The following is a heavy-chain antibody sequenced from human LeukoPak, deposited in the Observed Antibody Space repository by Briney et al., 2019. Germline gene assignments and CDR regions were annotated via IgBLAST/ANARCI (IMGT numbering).Heavy chain of an antibody. CDR3: AREGYCSGGSCYSRRDWFDP. CDR1: GGSISSGSYY. Sequence: SQTLSLTCTVSGGSISSGSYYWSWIRQPAGKGREWIGRIYTSGSTNYNPSLKSRVTISVDTSKNQFSLKLSSVTAADTAVYYCAREGYCSGGSCYSRRDWFDPWGQGTLVTVSS. CDR2: IYTSGST. D-gene: IGHD2-15*01. J-gene: IGHJ5*02. V-gene: IGHV4-61*02.